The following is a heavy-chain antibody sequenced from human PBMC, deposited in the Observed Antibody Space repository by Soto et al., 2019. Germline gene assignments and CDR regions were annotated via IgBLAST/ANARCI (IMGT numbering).Heavy chain of an antibody. D-gene: IGHD6-19*01. CDR3: VRGQWLPRGEY. J-gene: IGHJ4*02. CDR2: INHSGTT. CDR1: GGSFSGFF. Sequence: SETLSLTCTVSGGSFSGFFWTWIRQPPGKGLEWIGEINHSGTTNYNSSLKSRVTISQDMSENQFSLSLTSLTVADTAVYYCVRGQWLPRGEYWGQGTLVTVSS. V-gene: IGHV4-34*01.